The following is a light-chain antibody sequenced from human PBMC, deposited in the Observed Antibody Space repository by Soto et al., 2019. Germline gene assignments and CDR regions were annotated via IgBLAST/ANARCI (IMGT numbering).Light chain of an antibody. CDR2: GTS. V-gene: IGKV3-15*01. CDR1: QSVSGK. J-gene: IGKJ3*01. Sequence: IVMTQSPATLSVSPGEGATLSCRASQSVSGKLAWYQQKPGQAPRLLIYGTSTRPTGIPARFSGSGSGTEFTLTITSLQSEDFAVYFCQQASNWPPSFGTGTKWIS. CDR3: QQASNWPPS.